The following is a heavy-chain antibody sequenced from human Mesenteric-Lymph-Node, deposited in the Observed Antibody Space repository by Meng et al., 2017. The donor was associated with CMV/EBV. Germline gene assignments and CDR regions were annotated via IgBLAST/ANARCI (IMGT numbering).Heavy chain of an antibody. CDR2: ISSSSSYI. CDR3: ARDMWAAAGTELFDY. D-gene: IGHD6-13*01. J-gene: IGHJ4*02. V-gene: IGHV3-21*01. CDR1: GVTFSSDS. Sequence: SGVTFSSDSMNWVRQAPGKGLEWVSSISSSSSYIYYADSVKGRFTISRDNAKNSLYLQMNSLRAEDTAVYYCARDMWAAAGTELFDYWGQGTLVTVSS.